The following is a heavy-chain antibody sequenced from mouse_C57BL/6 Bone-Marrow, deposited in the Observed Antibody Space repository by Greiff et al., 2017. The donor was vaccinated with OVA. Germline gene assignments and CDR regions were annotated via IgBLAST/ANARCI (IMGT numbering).Heavy chain of an antibody. CDR1: GYTFTDYW. D-gene: IGHD4-1*01. CDR2: ILPGSGST. V-gene: IGHV1-9*01. Sequence: VMLVESGAELMKPGASVKLSCKATGYTFTDYWIEWVKQRPGHGLEWIGEILPGSGSTNYNETFKGKATFTADTSSNTAYMQLSSLTPEDSAIDYCAPYWEYFDFWGRGTALTVSA. J-gene: IGHJ2*01. CDR3: APYWEYFDF.